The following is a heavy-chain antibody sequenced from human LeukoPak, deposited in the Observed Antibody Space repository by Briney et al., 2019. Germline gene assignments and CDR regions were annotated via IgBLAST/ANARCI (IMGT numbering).Heavy chain of an antibody. J-gene: IGHJ5*02. Sequence: GGSLRLSCAASGFTFSSYSMNWVRQAPGKGLEWVSSISSSSSYIYYADSVKGRFTISRDNAKNSLYLQMNSLRAEDTAVYYCAKDGYSYGPPVWFDPWGQGTLVAVSS. CDR2: ISSSSSYI. V-gene: IGHV3-21*01. CDR1: GFTFSSYS. D-gene: IGHD5-18*01. CDR3: AKDGYSYGPPVWFDP.